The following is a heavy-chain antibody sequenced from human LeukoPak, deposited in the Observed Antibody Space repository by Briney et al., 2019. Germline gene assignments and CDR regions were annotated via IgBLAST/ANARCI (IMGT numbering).Heavy chain of an antibody. D-gene: IGHD6-13*01. V-gene: IGHV3-23*01. Sequence: GGSLRLSCAASGFTVSSYAMSWVRQAPGKGLEWVSAISGSGGSTYYADSVKGRFTISRDNSKNTLYLQMNSLRAEDTAVYYCASWGGGSWLPSFDYWGQGTLVTVSS. J-gene: IGHJ4*02. CDR1: GFTVSSYA. CDR3: ASWGGGSWLPSFDY. CDR2: ISGSGGST.